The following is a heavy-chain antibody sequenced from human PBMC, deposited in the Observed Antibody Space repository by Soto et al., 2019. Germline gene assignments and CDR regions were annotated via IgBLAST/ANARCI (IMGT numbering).Heavy chain of an antibody. CDR3: ARDGAAYDILTGYYDYYYHGIDV. J-gene: IGHJ6*02. V-gene: IGHV3-23*01. CDR2: IGQTPTNT. Sequence: TAGSLRLSCAASGFTFSNYAMNWVRQAPGKGLAWVSSIGQTPTNTYYADSVKGRFTIPRDSSKNTVYLQIKSLRAEDTAVYFCARDGAAYDILTGYYDYYYHGIDVWGQGTTVTVSS. CDR1: GFTFSNYA. D-gene: IGHD3-9*01.